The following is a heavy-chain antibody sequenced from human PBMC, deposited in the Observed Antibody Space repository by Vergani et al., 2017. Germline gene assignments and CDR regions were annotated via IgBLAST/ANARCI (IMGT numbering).Heavy chain of an antibody. Sequence: EVQLVESGGGLVKPGGSLRLSCAASGFTFSSYSMNWVRQAPGKGLEWVSSISSSGSTIYYADSVKGRFTIARDNAKNSLYLQMNSLRAEDTAVYYCARGGITMVRGVMYYYYGMDVWGQGTTVTVSS. J-gene: IGHJ6*02. CDR2: ISSSGSTI. CDR3: ARGGITMVRGVMYYYYGMDV. CDR1: GFTFSSYS. V-gene: IGHV3-21*01. D-gene: IGHD3-10*01.